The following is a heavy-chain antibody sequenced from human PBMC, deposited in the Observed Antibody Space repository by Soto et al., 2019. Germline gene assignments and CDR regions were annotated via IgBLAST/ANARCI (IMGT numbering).Heavy chain of an antibody. Sequence: SETLSLTCTVSGGSINSSSYYWGWIRQPPGKGLEWIGSIYYSGSTYYNPSLKSRVTISVDTSKNQFSLKLSSVTAADTAVYYCASHRWLQDYYFDYWGQGTLVTVSS. V-gene: IGHV4-39*01. CDR3: ASHRWLQDYYFDY. J-gene: IGHJ4*02. CDR2: IYYSGST. CDR1: GGSINSSSYY. D-gene: IGHD5-12*01.